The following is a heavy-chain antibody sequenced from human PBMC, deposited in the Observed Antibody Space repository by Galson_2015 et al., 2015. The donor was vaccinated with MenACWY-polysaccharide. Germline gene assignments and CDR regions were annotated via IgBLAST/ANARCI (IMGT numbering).Heavy chain of an antibody. D-gene: IGHD1-1*01. V-gene: IGHV4-4*07. CDR2: IHATGST. Sequence: GRIHATGSTAYNPSFRSRVAMSVDLPRNQLSLRLVSVTASDTAIYYCARRSLDNWYFDLWGRGTLVIVSS. CDR3: ARRSLDNWYFDL. J-gene: IGHJ2*01.